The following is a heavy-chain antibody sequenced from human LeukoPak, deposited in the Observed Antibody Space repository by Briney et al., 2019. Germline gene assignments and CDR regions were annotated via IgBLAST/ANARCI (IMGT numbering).Heavy chain of an antibody. J-gene: IGHJ6*02. V-gene: IGHV3-23*01. Sequence: GGFLRLSGAASGFTFSSYAMSWVRQAPGKGLEWVSAISGSGGSTYYADSVKGRFTISRDNSKNTLYLQMNSLRAEDTAVYYCAKESPDYYDSSGYYRRRYYYYGMDVWGQGTTVTVSS. CDR1: GFTFSSYA. D-gene: IGHD3-22*01. CDR3: AKESPDYYDSSGYYRRRYYYYGMDV. CDR2: ISGSGGST.